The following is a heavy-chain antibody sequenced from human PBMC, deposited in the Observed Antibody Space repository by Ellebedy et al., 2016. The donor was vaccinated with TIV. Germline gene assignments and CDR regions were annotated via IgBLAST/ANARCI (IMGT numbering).Heavy chain of an antibody. CDR3: ARDRSPRITMKVGFDI. V-gene: IGHV1-18*01. CDR2: VSAYSGNT. J-gene: IGHJ3*02. Sequence: AASVKVSCKSSGYTFIDYGITWVRQAPGQGLDWMGWVSAYSGNTNYAENLQGRVTMTRDTSTSTVYMELSSLRSEDTAVYYCARDRSPRITMKVGFDIWGQGTMVTVSS. CDR1: GYTFIDYG. D-gene: IGHD3-22*01.